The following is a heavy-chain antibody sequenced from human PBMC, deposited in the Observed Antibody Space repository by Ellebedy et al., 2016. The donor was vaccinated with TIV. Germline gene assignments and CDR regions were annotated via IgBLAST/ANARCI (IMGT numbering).Heavy chain of an antibody. J-gene: IGHJ6*02. CDR1: GFTFSSYG. V-gene: IGHV3-30*18. Sequence: GGSLRLXCAASGFTFSSYGMHWVRQAPGKGLEWVAVISYDGSNKYYADSVKGRFTISRDNSKNTLYLQMNSLRAEDTAVYYCAKDSGGRYSSSPDIYYYGMDVWGQGTTVTVSS. D-gene: IGHD6-6*01. CDR3: AKDSGGRYSSSPDIYYYGMDV. CDR2: ISYDGSNK.